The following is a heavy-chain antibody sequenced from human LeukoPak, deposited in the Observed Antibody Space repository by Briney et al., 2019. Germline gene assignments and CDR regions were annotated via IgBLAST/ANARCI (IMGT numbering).Heavy chain of an antibody. Sequence: PGGSLRLSCAASGFTFSSYPMSWVRPAPGEGLGWVSAIIGSGGSTYYADSVKGRFTISRDNSKNTLYLQMNSLRAEDTAVYYCAKGEEVRGVITPFNDYWGQGTLVTVSS. D-gene: IGHD3-10*01. J-gene: IGHJ4*02. CDR1: GFTFSSYP. CDR3: AKGEEVRGVITPFNDY. V-gene: IGHV3-23*01. CDR2: IIGSGGST.